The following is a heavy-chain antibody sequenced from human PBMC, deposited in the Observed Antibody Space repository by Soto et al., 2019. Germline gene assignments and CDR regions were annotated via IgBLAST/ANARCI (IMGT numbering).Heavy chain of an antibody. J-gene: IGHJ5*02. CDR2: INHSGST. CDR1: GGSFSGYY. V-gene: IGHV4-34*01. Sequence: PXETLSLSCAVYGGSFSGYYWSWIRQPPGKGLEWIGEINHSGSTNYNPSLKSRVTISVDTSKNQFSLKLSSVTAADTAVYYCASYCSGGSCYGGGWFDPWGQGTLVTVSS. D-gene: IGHD2-15*01. CDR3: ASYCSGGSCYGGGWFDP.